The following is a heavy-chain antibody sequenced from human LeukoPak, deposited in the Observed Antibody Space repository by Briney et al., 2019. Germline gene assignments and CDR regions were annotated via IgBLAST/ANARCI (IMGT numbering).Heavy chain of an antibody. V-gene: IGHV4-59*01. CDR3: ARDWGVGGRPGYMDV. Sequence: SETLSLTCTVSGGSISSYYWSWIRQPPGKGLEWIGYIYYSGSTNYNPSLKSRVTILVDTSKNQFSLKLSSVTAADTAVYFCARDWGVGGRPGYMDVWGKGTTVTVSS. CDR1: GGSISSYY. D-gene: IGHD6-6*01. CDR2: IYYSGST. J-gene: IGHJ6*03.